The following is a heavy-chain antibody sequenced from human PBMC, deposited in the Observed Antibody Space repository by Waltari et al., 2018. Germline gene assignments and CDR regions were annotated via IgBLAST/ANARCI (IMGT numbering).Heavy chain of an antibody. D-gene: IGHD4-4*01. Sequence: QVQLVQSGAEVKKPGSSVKVSCKASGGTFSSYAISWVRQAPGKGLEGMGGSVPSFGTENYAQKFQGRVTITADESTSTAYMELSSLRSEDTAVYYCARVGTVTHYYYYYMDVWGKGTTVTVSS. V-gene: IGHV1-69*12. CDR2: SVPSFGTE. CDR1: GGTFSSYA. CDR3: ARVGTVTHYYYYYMDV. J-gene: IGHJ6*03.